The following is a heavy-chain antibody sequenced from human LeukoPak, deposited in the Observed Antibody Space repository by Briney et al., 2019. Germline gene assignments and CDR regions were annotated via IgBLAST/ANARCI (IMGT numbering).Heavy chain of an antibody. CDR2: IIPIFGSS. V-gene: IGHV1-69*13. CDR1: GYTLTELS. J-gene: IGHJ5*02. Sequence: ASVKVSCKVSGYTLTELSMHWVRQAPGKGLEWMGGIIPIFGSSNYAQKFQGRVTITADESTTTAYMELSSLRSEDTAVYYCARVTHTELSTWFDPWGQGTLVTVSS. D-gene: IGHD5-18*01. CDR3: ARVTHTELSTWFDP.